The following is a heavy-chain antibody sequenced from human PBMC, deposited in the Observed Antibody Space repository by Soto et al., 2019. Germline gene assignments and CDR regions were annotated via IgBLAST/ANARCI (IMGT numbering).Heavy chain of an antibody. CDR3: ARDRLDYYDSSGRTRGAFDI. Sequence: GGCLRLSCAASGFTFSSYSMNWVRQAPGKGLEWVSSISSSSSYIYYADSVKGRFTISRDNAKNSLYLQMNSLRAEDTAVYYCARDRLDYYDSSGRTRGAFDIWGQGTMVTVSS. D-gene: IGHD3-22*01. CDR1: GFTFSSYS. V-gene: IGHV3-21*01. CDR2: ISSSSSYI. J-gene: IGHJ3*02.